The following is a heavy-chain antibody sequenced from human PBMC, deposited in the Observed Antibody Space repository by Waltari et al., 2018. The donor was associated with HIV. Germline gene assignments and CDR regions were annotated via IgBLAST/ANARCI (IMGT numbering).Heavy chain of an antibody. V-gene: IGHV1-2*04. D-gene: IGHD3-16*01. CDR2: INPNSGGT. CDR3: ARVPQGRLGELSTYYFDY. CDR1: GYTFSDNY. Sequence: QVQLVQSGAVVKKPGASVKVSCKTSGYTFSDNYIHWMRQAPGQGPEWMGWINPNSGGTNYAQRFQDCVTLTRDTHISTFFMDLSMLASDDTAVYYCARVPQGRLGELSTYYFDYWGQGSLVIVSS. J-gene: IGHJ4*02.